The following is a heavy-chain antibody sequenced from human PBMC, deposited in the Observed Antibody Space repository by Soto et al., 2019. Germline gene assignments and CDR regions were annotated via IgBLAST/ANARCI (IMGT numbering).Heavy chain of an antibody. CDR3: ARAFELTTGNY. Sequence: QVQLVQSGAEVKRPGASVKVSCKVSGYTFTSYGISWVRQAPGQGLEWMGWISAYNVNTNYAQRLQGRVTMPTDTPTRTAYMELRSLRSNDTAVYYCARAFELTTGNYCGQGTLVTVSS. D-gene: IGHD2-8*02. CDR2: ISAYNVNT. J-gene: IGHJ4*02. V-gene: IGHV1-18*01. CDR1: GYTFTSYG.